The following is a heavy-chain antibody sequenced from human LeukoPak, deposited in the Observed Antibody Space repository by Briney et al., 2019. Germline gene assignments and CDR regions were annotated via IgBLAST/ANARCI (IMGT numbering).Heavy chain of an antibody. CDR2: ISYDGSNK. V-gene: IGHV3-30-3*01. CDR3: ARVIAAAGTLTDY. CDR1: GFTFSSYA. D-gene: IGHD6-13*01. J-gene: IGHJ4*02. Sequence: GGSLRLSCAASGFTFSSYAMSWVRQAPGKGLEWVAVISYDGSNKYYADSVKGRFTISRDNSKNTLYLQMNSLRAEDTAVYYCARVIAAAGTLTDYWGQGTLVTVSS.